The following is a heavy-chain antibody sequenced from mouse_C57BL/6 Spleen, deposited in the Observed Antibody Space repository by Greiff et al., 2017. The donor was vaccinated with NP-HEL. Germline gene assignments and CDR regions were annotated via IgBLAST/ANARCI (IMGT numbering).Heavy chain of an antibody. J-gene: IGHJ4*01. Sequence: EVHLVESGEGLVKPGGSLKLSCAASGFTFSSYAMSWVRQTPEKRLEWVAYISSGGDYIYYADTVKGRFTISRDNARNTLYLQMSSLKSEDTAMYYCTRALTFYAMDYWGQGTSVTVSS. CDR2: ISSGGDYI. CDR1: GFTFSSYA. D-gene: IGHD1-3*01. V-gene: IGHV5-9-1*02. CDR3: TRALTFYAMDY.